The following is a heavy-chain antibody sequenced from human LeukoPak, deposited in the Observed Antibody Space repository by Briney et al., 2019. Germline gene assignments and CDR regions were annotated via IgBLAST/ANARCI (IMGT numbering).Heavy chain of an antibody. Sequence: GGSLRLSSGASGFIFRNYAMSWVRQAPGEGLEWVSGISDNGGGTYYADSVKGRFTISRDNSKNMLYLQMNSLRAEDTAVYYCAKESGALGAPLYDYWGQGILVTGSS. J-gene: IGHJ4*02. V-gene: IGHV3-23*01. CDR2: ISDNGGGT. CDR1: GFIFRNYA. CDR3: AKESGALGAPLYDY. D-gene: IGHD4/OR15-4a*01.